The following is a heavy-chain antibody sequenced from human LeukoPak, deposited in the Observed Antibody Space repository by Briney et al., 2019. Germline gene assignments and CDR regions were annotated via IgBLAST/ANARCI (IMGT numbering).Heavy chain of an antibody. CDR3: ARDSLMCELIDGGWFHP. Sequence: QPGRSLRLSCAASGFTFSSYAMHWVRQAPGKGLEWVAVISYDESNKYYADSVKGRFTISRDNSKNTLYLQMNSLRAEDTAVYYCARDSLMCELIDGGWFHPWGQGTLVTVSS. J-gene: IGHJ5*02. CDR2: ISYDESNK. CDR1: GFTFSSYA. D-gene: IGHD1-26*01. V-gene: IGHV3-30-3*01.